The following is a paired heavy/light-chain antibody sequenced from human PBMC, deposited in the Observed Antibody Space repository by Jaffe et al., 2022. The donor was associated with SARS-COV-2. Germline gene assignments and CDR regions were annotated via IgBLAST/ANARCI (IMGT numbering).Heavy chain of an antibody. Sequence: QVQLQQWGAGLLKPSETLSLTCAVYGGSFSGYSWSWIRQPPGKGLEWIGEINNSGSTNYNPSLKSRVTISVDTSKSQFSLKLSSVTAADTAVYYCARGRSGRPYNSNHARGWFDPWGQGTLVTVSS. CDR2: INNSGST. CDR3: ARGRSGRPYNSNHARGWFDP. J-gene: IGHJ5*02. CDR1: GGSFSGYS. V-gene: IGHV4-34*01. D-gene: IGHD1-20*01.
Light chain of an antibody. CDR1: QSIGSS. J-gene: IGKJ2*01. CDR3: HQSSSLPQT. Sequence: EIVLTQSPDFQSVTPKEKVTITCRASQSIGSSLHWYQQKPDQSPKLLIKYASQSFSGVPSRFSGSGSGTDFTLTINSLEAEDAATYYCHQSSSLPQTFGQGTKLEIK. V-gene: IGKV6-21*01. CDR2: YAS.